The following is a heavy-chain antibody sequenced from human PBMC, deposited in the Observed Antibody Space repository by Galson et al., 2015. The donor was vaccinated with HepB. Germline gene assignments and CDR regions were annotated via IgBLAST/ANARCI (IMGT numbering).Heavy chain of an antibody. CDR1: GFSFSYYR. D-gene: IGHD3-16*01. CDR3: AREGSHGNHIDY. J-gene: IGHJ4*02. Sequence: SLRLSCAASGFSFSYYRMHWVRHAPGMGLEWVSRIKSDGSFTTSADSVKGRFTVSRDNAKNTLVLQMNSLRAADTAVYYCAREGSHGNHIDYWGQGILVTISS. CDR2: IKSDGSFT. V-gene: IGHV3-74*03.